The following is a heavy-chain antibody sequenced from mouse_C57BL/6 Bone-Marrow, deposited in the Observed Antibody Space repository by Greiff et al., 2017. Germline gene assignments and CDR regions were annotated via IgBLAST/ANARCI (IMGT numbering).Heavy chain of an antibody. J-gene: IGHJ4*01. D-gene: IGHD2-14*01. CDR3: ASVIGGPYYYAKDY. V-gene: IGHV1-50*01. CDR2: IDPSDSNT. CDR1: GYTFTSYW. Sequence: QVQLKQPGAELVKPGASVKLSCKASGYTFTSYWMQWVKQRPGQGLEWIGEIDPSDSNTNYNQKFKGKATLTVDTSSNTAYMQLSSLTSEDSAVYYCASVIGGPYYYAKDYWGQGTSVTVAS.